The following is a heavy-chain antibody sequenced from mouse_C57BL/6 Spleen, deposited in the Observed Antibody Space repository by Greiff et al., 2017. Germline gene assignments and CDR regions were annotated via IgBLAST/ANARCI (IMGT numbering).Heavy chain of an antibody. D-gene: IGHD1-1*01. CDR2: ILPGSGST. V-gene: IGHV1-9*01. CDR1: GYTFTGYC. Sequence: QVHVKQSGAELMKPGASVTLSCTATGYTFTGYCIEWVKQRPGHGLELIGEILPGSGSTNYNEKFKGKATFTADTSSNTAYMQLSSLTTDDSAIYYCGRLSGSFYIDYWGQGTSRTVSS. CDR3: GRLSGSFYIDY. J-gene: IGHJ2*02.